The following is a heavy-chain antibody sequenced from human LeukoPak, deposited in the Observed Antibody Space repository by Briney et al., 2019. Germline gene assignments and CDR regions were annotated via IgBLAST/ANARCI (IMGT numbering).Heavy chain of an antibody. Sequence: GRSLRLSCAASGFTFSSYWMSWVRQAPGKGLEWVANIKQDGSEKYYVDSVKGRFTISRDNAKNSLYLQMNSLRAEDTAVYYCARVGCSGGSCYSGRGPFDPWGQGTLVTVSS. CDR2: IKQDGSEK. V-gene: IGHV3-7*01. J-gene: IGHJ5*02. D-gene: IGHD2-15*01. CDR1: GFTFSSYW. CDR3: ARVGCSGGSCYSGRGPFDP.